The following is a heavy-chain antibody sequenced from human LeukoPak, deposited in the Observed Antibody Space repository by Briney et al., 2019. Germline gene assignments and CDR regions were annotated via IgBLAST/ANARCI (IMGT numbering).Heavy chain of an antibody. CDR3: ARSNGYYPRPLDF. V-gene: IGHV3-21*01. Sequence: GGSLRLSCAASGFSFSSHGMSWVRQAPWKGPEWVSSISSGSDYTFYADSVKGRFTISRDDAKSSLSLQMNSLRDEDTAVYYCARSNGYYPRPLDFWDQGTLVTVSS. D-gene: IGHD3-22*01. J-gene: IGHJ4*02. CDR1: GFSFSSHG. CDR2: ISSGSDYT.